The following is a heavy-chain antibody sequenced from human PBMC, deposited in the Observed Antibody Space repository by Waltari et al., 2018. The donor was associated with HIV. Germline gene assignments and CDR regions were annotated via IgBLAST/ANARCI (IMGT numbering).Heavy chain of an antibody. CDR2: ISMDGSST. D-gene: IGHD3-22*01. V-gene: IGHV3-74*01. CDR3: ARMIVKAFDI. J-gene: IGHJ3*02. CDR1: GFTFSTYW. Sequence: EVQLVEYGGGLVHPGGSLRLSCAASGFTFSTYWMRWGRQGPGNGRVWVSLISMDGSSTSYADSVKGRFTISRDNAKNTLYLQMNSLRAEDTAVYYCARMIVKAFDIWGQGTMVTVSS.